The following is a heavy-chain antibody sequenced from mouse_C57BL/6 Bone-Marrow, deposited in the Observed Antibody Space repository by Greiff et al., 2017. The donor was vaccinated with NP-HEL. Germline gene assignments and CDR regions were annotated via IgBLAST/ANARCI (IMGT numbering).Heavy chain of an antibody. CDR3: ARERYYSNYGFDY. CDR1: GYTFTSYT. Sequence: QVQLKQSGAELARPGASVKMSCKASGYTFTSYTMHWVKQRPGQGLEWIGYINPSSGYTKYNQKFKDKATLTADKSSSTAYMQLSSLTSEDSAVYYCARERYYSNYGFDYWGQGTTLTVSS. J-gene: IGHJ2*01. D-gene: IGHD2-5*01. V-gene: IGHV1-4*01. CDR2: INPSSGYT.